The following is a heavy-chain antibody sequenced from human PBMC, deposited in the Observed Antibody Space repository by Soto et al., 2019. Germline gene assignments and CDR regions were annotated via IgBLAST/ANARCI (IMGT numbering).Heavy chain of an antibody. Sequence: QVQLVQSGAEVKKPGTSVKVSCKASGGTFSSYAISWVQQAPGQGLEWMGGIIPIFGTANYAQKFQGRVTITEDKSTSTAYMELSSLRSEDTAVYYCAVGTVTTNWFDPWGQGTLVTVSS. D-gene: IGHD2-21*02. V-gene: IGHV1-69*06. J-gene: IGHJ5*02. CDR2: IIPIFGTA. CDR1: GGTFSSYA. CDR3: AVGTVTTNWFDP.